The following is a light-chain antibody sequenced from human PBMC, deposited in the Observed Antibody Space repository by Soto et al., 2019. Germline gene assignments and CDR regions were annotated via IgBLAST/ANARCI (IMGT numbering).Light chain of an antibody. CDR3: QQSSISPLT. V-gene: IGKV3-20*01. CDR1: QSVPKDY. CDR2: GAS. J-gene: IGKJ4*01. Sequence: EIVLTQSPSTLSLSPGERATLSCRASQSVPKDYLVWCQHKPGQAPRLLIHGASSRATGIPDRFSGSGSGTDFTLTTSRLEPEDFAVYYCQQSSISPLTFGGGTKV.